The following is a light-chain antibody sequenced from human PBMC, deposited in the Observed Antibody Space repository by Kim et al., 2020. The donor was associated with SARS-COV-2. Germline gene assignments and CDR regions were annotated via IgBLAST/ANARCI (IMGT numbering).Light chain of an antibody. J-gene: IGKJ4*01. Sequence: APVGDGVTITGRASQGIRNYLAWYQQKPGKVPNLLISAASTLQAEVPSRFSGSGYGTYFTLTISSLQPEDVATYYCQKYNSVPLTFGGGTKVDIK. CDR2: AAS. CDR3: QKYNSVPLT. V-gene: IGKV1-27*01. CDR1: QGIRNY.